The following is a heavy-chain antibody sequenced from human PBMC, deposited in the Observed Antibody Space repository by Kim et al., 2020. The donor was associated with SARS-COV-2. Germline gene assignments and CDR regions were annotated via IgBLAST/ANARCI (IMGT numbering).Heavy chain of an antibody. D-gene: IGHD6-13*01. Sequence: GGSLRLSCAASGFTFSNYAMSWVRQAPGKGLEWVSAISNSAGATYYADSVKGRFTISRDSSKNTLYLQMNSLRADDTAVYYCAKRIATVGATSHFNFDSWGQGTLVTVSS. J-gene: IGHJ4*02. CDR3: AKRIATVGATSHFNFDS. V-gene: IGHV3-23*01. CDR2: ISNSAGAT. CDR1: GFTFSNYA.